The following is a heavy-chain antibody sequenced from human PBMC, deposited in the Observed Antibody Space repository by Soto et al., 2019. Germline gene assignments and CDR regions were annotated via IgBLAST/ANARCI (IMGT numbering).Heavy chain of an antibody. CDR2: INPNGGVT. CDR3: ARGRGGATATLDYYYFYMDV. CDR1: GDSFNDYY. D-gene: IGHD5-12*01. V-gene: IGHV1-2*04. J-gene: IGHJ6*03. Sequence: QVQLVQSGAEVRKPGASVTVSCRSSGDSFNDYYIHWVRQAPGQGFEWMGWINPNGGVTKYAQKFQGWVSMTRDECIRTVYMQRSRLRTDDTAVYYCARGRGGATATLDYYYFYMDVWGTGTTVTVSS.